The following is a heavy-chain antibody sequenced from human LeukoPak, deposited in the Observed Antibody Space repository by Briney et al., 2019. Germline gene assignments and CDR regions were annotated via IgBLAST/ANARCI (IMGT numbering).Heavy chain of an antibody. CDR2: IYHSGST. CDR1: GGSITSSFYY. V-gene: IGHV4-39*01. Sequence: SETLSLTCTVSGGSITSSFYYWGWIRKPPGKGLEWIGSIYHSGSTYYNPSLKSRVTISVDTSRNQFSLNLSSVTAADTAVYYCARHYDPWGQGTLVAVSS. J-gene: IGHJ5*02. CDR3: ARHYDP.